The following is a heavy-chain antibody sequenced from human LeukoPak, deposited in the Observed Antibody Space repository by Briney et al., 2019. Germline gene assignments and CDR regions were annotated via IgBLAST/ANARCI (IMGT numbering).Heavy chain of an antibody. CDR3: TLRLGEL. D-gene: IGHD3-16*01. Sequence: PSETLSLTCTVSGGSISSSRYYWGWIRQPPGKGLEWIGSIYYSGSTYYNPSLKSRVTISVDTSKNQFSLKLSSVTAADTAVYYCTLRLGELWGQGTLVTVSS. J-gene: IGHJ4*02. CDR2: IYYSGST. CDR1: GGSISSSRYY. V-gene: IGHV4-39*01.